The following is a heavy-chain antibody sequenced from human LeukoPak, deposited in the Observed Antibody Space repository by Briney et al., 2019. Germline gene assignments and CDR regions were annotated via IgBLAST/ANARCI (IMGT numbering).Heavy chain of an antibody. CDR3: ARFAAGGSYYYYMDV. V-gene: IGHV3-13*01. CDR2: IGTAGDT. J-gene: IGHJ6*03. CDR1: GFTFSSYD. Sequence: GGSLRLSCAASGFTFSSYDMHWVRHATGRGLEWVSAIGTAGDTYYPGSVKGRFTISRDNAKNSLYLQMNSLRADDTAVYYCARFAAGGSYYYYMDVWGKGTTVTVSS. D-gene: IGHD6-25*01.